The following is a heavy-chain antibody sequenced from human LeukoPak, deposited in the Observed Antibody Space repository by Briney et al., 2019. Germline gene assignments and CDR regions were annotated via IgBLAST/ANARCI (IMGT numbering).Heavy chain of an antibody. J-gene: IGHJ4*02. D-gene: IGHD1-26*01. CDR3: ARIRRNSGSYKYYFDY. CDR1: GGSISSSSYY. CDR2: IYYSGST. V-gene: IGHV4-39*07. Sequence: SETLSLTCTVSGGSISSSSYYWGWIRQPPGKGLEWIGSIYYSGSTYYNPSLKSRVTISVDTSKNQFSLKLSSVTAADTAVYYCARIRRNSGSYKYYFDYWGQGTLVTVSS.